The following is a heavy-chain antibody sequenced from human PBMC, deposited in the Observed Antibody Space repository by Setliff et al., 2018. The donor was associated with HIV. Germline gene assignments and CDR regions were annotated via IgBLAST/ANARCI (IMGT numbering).Heavy chain of an antibody. CDR1: GYTFTGYF. Sequence: ASVKVSCKASGYTFTGYFIHLLRQAPGQGLEWMGRSNPNSGDTNYAQKFQGRVTMTRDTSITTAYMDLSRLTSDDKAVYYCAREDHYDRFLDHWGQGTLVTVSS. J-gene: IGHJ5*02. D-gene: IGHD3-22*01. CDR3: AREDHYDRFLDH. CDR2: SNPNSGDT. V-gene: IGHV1-2*06.